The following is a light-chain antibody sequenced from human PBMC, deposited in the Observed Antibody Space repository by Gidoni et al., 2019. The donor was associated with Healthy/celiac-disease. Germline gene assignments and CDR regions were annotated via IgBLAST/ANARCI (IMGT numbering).Light chain of an antibody. CDR2: KDR. Sequence: SYELPQPPSVSVSPGQTARITCSGDALPKQYAYWYQQKPGQAPVLVIYKDRERPSGIPERFSGSSSGTTVTLTISGVQAEDEADYYCQSADSSGTSPYVFGTGTKVTVL. CDR1: ALPKQY. J-gene: IGLJ1*01. V-gene: IGLV3-25*03. CDR3: QSADSSGTSPYV.